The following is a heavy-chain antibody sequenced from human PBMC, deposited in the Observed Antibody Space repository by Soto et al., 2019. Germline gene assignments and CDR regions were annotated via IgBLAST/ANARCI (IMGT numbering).Heavy chain of an antibody. CDR3: AARPAAGIGDDAFDI. V-gene: IGHV1-58*01. CDR1: GFTFTSSA. D-gene: IGHD6-13*01. J-gene: IGHJ3*02. Sequence: SVKVSCKASGFTFTSSAVQWVRRARGQRLEWIGWIVVGSGNTNYAQKFQERVTITRDMSTSTAYMELSSLRSEDTAVYYCAARPAAGIGDDAFDIWGQGTMVTVSS. CDR2: IVVGSGNT.